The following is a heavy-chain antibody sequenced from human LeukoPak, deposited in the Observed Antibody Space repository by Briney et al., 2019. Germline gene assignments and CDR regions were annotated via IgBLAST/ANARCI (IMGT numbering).Heavy chain of an antibody. V-gene: IGHV4-59*08. CDR3: ARHDPVGHFLRGMDV. CDR2: IYYTGST. Sequence: SETLSLTCAVSGGSISGYFWSWSRQPPGKGLEWIGYIYYTGSTIYNPSLRSRVTMSVDVSKDQFSLDLTSVTAADTAVYYCARHDPVGHFLRGMDVWGQGTTVTVSS. D-gene: IGHD2/OR15-2a*01. J-gene: IGHJ6*02. CDR1: GGSISGYF.